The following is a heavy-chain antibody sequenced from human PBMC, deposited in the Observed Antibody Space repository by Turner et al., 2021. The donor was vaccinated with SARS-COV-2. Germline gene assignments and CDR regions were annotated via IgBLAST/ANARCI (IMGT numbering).Heavy chain of an antibody. Sequence: EVQLVESGGGLVKHGGSLRISCAASGFTFSTYNMIWVRQAPGKGLEWVSSISRSSSFIYYADSVKGRFTISRDNAKNSLYLQMNSLRAEDTAVYYCARDLGGYHDFWNGYYTSGFDYWGQGTLVTVSS. J-gene: IGHJ4*02. CDR1: GFTFSTYN. V-gene: IGHV3-21*01. CDR3: ARDLGGYHDFWNGYYTSGFDY. D-gene: IGHD3-3*01. CDR2: ISRSSSFI.